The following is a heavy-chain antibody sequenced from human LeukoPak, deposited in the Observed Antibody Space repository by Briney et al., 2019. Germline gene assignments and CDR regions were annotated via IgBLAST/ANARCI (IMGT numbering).Heavy chain of an antibody. CDR3: ARDEGQYPEDYYFDY. J-gene: IGHJ4*02. CDR1: GYTFTSYA. D-gene: IGHD2-2*01. V-gene: IGHV1-3*01. Sequence: ASVNVSCKASGYTFTSYAMHWVRQAPGQRLEWMGWINAGNGNTKYSQKFQGRVTITRDTSASTAYMELSSLRSEDTAVYYCARDEGQYPEDYYFDYWGQGTLVTVSS. CDR2: INAGNGNT.